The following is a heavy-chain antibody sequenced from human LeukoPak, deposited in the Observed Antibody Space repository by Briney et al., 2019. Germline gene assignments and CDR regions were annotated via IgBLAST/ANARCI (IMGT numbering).Heavy chain of an antibody. V-gene: IGHV5-51*01. CDR3: ARLGSVYCSGGSCYKFDP. D-gene: IGHD2-15*01. Sequence: GESLKISCKGSGYSFTSYWIGWVRQMPGKGLEWMGIIYPGDSGTRYSPSFQGQVTISADKSISTAYLQWSSLKASDTAMYYCARLGSVYCSGGSCYKFDPWGQGTLVTVSS. J-gene: IGHJ5*02. CDR2: IYPGDSGT. CDR1: GYSFTSYW.